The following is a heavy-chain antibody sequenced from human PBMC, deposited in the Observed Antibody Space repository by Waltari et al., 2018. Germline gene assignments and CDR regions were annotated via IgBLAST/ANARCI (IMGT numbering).Heavy chain of an antibody. V-gene: IGHV1-69-2*01. CDR1: YY. CDR3: ATVSVLGGFCDI. J-gene: IGHJ3*02. Sequence: YYMHWVQQAPGKGLEWMGLVDPEDGETIYAEKFQGRVTITADTSTDTAYMELSSLRSEDTAVYYCATVSVLGGFCDIWGQGTMVTVSS. CDR2: VDPEDGET. D-gene: IGHD2-8*02.